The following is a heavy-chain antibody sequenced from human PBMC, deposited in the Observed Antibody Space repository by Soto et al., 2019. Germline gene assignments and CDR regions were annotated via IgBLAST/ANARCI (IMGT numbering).Heavy chain of an antibody. Sequence: DVQLLESGGGLVQPEGSLRLSCAASGFTFSSYAMGWVRQGPGKGLEWVAVVSNGGSTHYADSVRGRFTISRDDSKNTLSLQMSSLAAEDPAVDFCAKRRGAGGHFDYWGQGALVTVSS. CDR1: GFTFSSYA. CDR2: VSNGGST. D-gene: IGHD2-15*01. CDR3: AKRRGAGGHFDY. V-gene: IGHV3-23*01. J-gene: IGHJ4*02.